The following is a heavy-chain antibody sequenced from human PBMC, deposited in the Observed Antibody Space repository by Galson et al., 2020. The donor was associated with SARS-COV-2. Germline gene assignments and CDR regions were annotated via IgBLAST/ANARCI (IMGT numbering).Heavy chain of an antibody. D-gene: IGHD3-22*01. V-gene: IGHV1-3*01. Sequence: ASVKVSCKASGYTFTSYAMHWVRQAPGQRLEWMGWINAGNGNTKYSQKFQGRVTITRDTSASTAYMELSSLRSEDTAVYYCARDLDSSGYPTDAFDIWGQGTMVTVSS. CDR1: GYTFTSYA. J-gene: IGHJ3*02. CDR2: INAGNGNT. CDR3: ARDLDSSGYPTDAFDI.